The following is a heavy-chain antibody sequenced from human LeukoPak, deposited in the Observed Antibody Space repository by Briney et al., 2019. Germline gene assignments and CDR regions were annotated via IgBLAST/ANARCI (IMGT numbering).Heavy chain of an antibody. Sequence: GSLRLSCTASGFTFGDYAMSWVRQAPGKGLEWVGFIRSKAYGGTTEYAASVKGRFTISRDDSKSIAYLQMNSLKTEDTAVYYCTRDRRQQNDYYGMDVWGQGTTVTVSS. V-gene: IGHV3-49*04. CDR1: GFTFGDYA. CDR3: TRDRRQQNDYYGMDV. J-gene: IGHJ6*02. CDR2: IRSKAYGGTT. D-gene: IGHD6-13*01.